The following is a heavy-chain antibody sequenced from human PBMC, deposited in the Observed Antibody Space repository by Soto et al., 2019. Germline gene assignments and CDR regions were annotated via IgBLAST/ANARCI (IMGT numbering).Heavy chain of an antibody. Sequence: SETLSLTCSVSGGSISNITYFWGWIRQPPGKGLEWIGYIYHSGNTNYNPSLKSRVTISEDTSKNQFSLKLSSVTAADTAVYYCARGIQLWPITYYFDYWGQGTLVTVSS. J-gene: IGHJ4*02. D-gene: IGHD5-18*01. V-gene: IGHV4-61*05. CDR3: ARGIQLWPITYYFDY. CDR2: IYHSGNT. CDR1: GGSISNITYF.